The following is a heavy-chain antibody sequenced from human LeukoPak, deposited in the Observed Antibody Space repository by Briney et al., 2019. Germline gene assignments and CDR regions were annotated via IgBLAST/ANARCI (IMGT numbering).Heavy chain of an antibody. CDR1: GGSISSYY. V-gene: IGHV4-59*08. J-gene: IGHJ4*02. Sequence: SETLSLTCTVSGGSISSYYWSWIRQPPGKGLEWIGYIYYSGSTNYNPSLKSRVTISVDTSKNQFSLKLSSVTAADTAVYYCARVWVGAGDYWGQGTLVTVSS. CDR3: ARVWVGAGDY. CDR2: IYYSGST. D-gene: IGHD1-26*01.